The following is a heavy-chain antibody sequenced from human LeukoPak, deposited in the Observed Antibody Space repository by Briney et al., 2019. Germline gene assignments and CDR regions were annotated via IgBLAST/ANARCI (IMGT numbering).Heavy chain of an antibody. CDR2: IKSKPDGGTT. CDR1: GFTFSDVW. D-gene: IGHD4-17*01. Sequence: GGSLRLSCAASGFTFSDVWMSWVRQAPGKGLEWVGRIKSKPDGGTTDYAAPVKGRFTISSDDSKSTLYLQMNSLKTEDPAVYYCTIDYGDYEGDYYFDYWGQGTLVTVSS. V-gene: IGHV3-15*01. CDR3: TIDYGDYEGDYYFDY. J-gene: IGHJ4*02.